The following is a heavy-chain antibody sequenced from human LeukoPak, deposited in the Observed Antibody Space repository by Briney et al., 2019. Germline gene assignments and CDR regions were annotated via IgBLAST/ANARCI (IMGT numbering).Heavy chain of an antibody. V-gene: IGHV1-18*01. CDR3: ARICCPASASWYPDDY. D-gene: IGHD6-13*01. J-gene: IGHJ4*02. Sequence: ASVKVSCKASGYTFTSYGISWVRQAPGQGLEWMGWISAYNGHTEYVQKFQGRVTVTTDTSTTTAYMEVRSLSSDDTAVYYCARICCPASASWYPDDYWGQGTLVTVSS. CDR1: GYTFTSYG. CDR2: ISAYNGHT.